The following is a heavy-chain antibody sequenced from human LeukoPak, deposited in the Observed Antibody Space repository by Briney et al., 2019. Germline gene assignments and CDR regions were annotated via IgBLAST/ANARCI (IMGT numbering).Heavy chain of an antibody. D-gene: IGHD5-12*01. V-gene: IGHV3-23*01. CDR2: ISGSGDST. Sequence: GGSLRLSCAASGFTFSRYAISWVRQAPGKGLEWVSGISGSGDSTYYADSVEGRFTISRDNFKNTLYLQMNSLRAEDTAVYYCAKDNSGFLFFWDYWGQGTLVTVSS. CDR1: GFTFSRYA. J-gene: IGHJ4*02. CDR3: AKDNSGFLFFWDY.